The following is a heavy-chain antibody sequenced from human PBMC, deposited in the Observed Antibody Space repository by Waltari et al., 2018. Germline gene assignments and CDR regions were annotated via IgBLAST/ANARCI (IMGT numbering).Heavy chain of an antibody. CDR1: GGSISSHY. D-gene: IGHD6-13*01. Sequence: QVQLQESGPGLVKPSETLSLTCTVSGGSISSHYWSWIRQPPGKGLEWIGYIYYSGSTNYNPSLKSRVTISVDTSKNRFSLKLSSVTAADTAVYYCASSAAAGTFPFDYWGQGTLVTVSS. CDR2: IYYSGST. V-gene: IGHV4-59*11. CDR3: ASSAAAGTFPFDY. J-gene: IGHJ4*02.